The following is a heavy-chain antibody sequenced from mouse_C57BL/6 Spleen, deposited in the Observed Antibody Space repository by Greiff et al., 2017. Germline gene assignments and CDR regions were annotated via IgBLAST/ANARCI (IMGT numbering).Heavy chain of an antibody. V-gene: IGHV6-3*01. CDR3: TGEGIYYDYDGFAY. D-gene: IGHD2-4*01. Sequence: DVKLEESGGGLVQPGGSMKLSCVASGFTFSNYWMNWVRQSPEKGLEWVAQIRLKSDNYATHYAESVKGRFTISRDDSKSSVYLQMNNLRAEDTGIYYCTGEGIYYDYDGFAYWGQGTLVTVSA. J-gene: IGHJ3*01. CDR1: GFTFSNYW. CDR2: IRLKSDNYAT.